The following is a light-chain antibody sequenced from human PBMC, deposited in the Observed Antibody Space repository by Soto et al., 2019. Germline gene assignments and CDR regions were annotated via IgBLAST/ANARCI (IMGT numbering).Light chain of an antibody. V-gene: IGLV2-14*03. Sequence: QSVLTQPASVSGSPGQSITISYPGTSSDIGTYNYVSWYQQHTGKAPKLMIFDVSYRPSGVSNRFSGSKSDNTASLTISGLQAEDEADYYCNSYTGTSSRYVFGTGTRSPA. CDR1: SSDIGTYNY. J-gene: IGLJ1*01. CDR3: NSYTGTSSRYV. CDR2: DVS.